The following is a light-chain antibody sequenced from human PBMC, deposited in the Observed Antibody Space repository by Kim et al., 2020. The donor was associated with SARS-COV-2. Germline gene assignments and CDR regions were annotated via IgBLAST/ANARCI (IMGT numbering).Light chain of an antibody. Sequence: GVTIAGTGSSSNIGAGYGVHWYQQLPGTAPKLLIYGNSNRPSGVPDRFSGSKSGTSASLAITGLQAEDEGDYHCQSYDSSLSGWVFGGGTQLTVL. J-gene: IGLJ3*02. CDR2: GNS. CDR1: SSNIGAGYG. V-gene: IGLV1-40*01. CDR3: QSYDSSLSGWV.